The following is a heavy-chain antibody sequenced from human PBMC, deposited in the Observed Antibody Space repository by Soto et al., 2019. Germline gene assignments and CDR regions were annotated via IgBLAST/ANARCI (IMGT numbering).Heavy chain of an antibody. D-gene: IGHD2-8*01. V-gene: IGHV1-3*01. Sequence: ASVKVSCKASGYTFTSYAMDWVRQAPGQRLEWMGWINPNNGNTKYSQKFQGRVTMTRNTSVSTAYMELSSLRSEDTAVYYCARAGIVLMVYTAFDIWGQGTMVTVSS. CDR1: GYTFTSYA. CDR2: INPNNGNT. CDR3: ARAGIVLMVYTAFDI. J-gene: IGHJ3*02.